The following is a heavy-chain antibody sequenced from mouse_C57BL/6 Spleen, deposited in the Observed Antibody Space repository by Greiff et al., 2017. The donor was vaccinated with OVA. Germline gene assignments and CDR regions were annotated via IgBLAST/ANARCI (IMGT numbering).Heavy chain of an antibody. CDR3: ARMLRAMDY. CDR1: GFTFSDYG. D-gene: IGHD1-1*01. Sequence: EVHLVESGGGLVKPGGSLKLSCAASGFTFSDYGMHWVRQAPEKGLEWVAYISSGSSTIDSADTVKGRFTISSDNAKNTLFRQMTSLRSEDTAMYYCARMLRAMDYWGQGTSVTVSS. V-gene: IGHV5-17*01. CDR2: ISSGSSTI. J-gene: IGHJ4*01.